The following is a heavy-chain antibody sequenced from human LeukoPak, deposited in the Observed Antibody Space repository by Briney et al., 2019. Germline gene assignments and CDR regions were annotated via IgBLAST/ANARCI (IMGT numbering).Heavy chain of an antibody. D-gene: IGHD1-7*01. Sequence: GESLRISCKGSGYSFTSYWISWVRQMPGKGLEWMGRIDHSDSYTNYSPSFQGHVTISADKSISTAYLQWSSLKAPDTAMYYCARHCITGTTFPRGHDYYYYGMDVWGQGTTVTVSS. CDR1: GYSFTSYW. J-gene: IGHJ6*01. V-gene: IGHV5-10-1*01. CDR3: ARHCITGTTFPRGHDYYYYGMDV. CDR2: IDHSDSYT.